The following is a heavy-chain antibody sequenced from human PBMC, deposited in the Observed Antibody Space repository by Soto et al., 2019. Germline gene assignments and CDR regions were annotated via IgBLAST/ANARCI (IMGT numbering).Heavy chain of an antibody. CDR3: ARAQGWFGELNENWIDP. CDR1: GDSVSSNSAA. D-gene: IGHD3-10*01. Sequence: SQTLSLTCAISGDSVSSNSAAWNWIRQSPSRGLEWLGRTYYRSKWYNDYAVSVKSRITINPDTSKNQFSLQLNSVTPEDTAVYYCARAQGWFGELNENWIDPWGQGTLVTVSS. V-gene: IGHV6-1*01. CDR2: TYYRSKWYN. J-gene: IGHJ5*02.